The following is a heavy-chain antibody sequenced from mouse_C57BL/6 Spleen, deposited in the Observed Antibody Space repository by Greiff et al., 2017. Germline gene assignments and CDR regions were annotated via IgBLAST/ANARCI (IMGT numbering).Heavy chain of an antibody. Sequence: VQLQESGPGLVAPSQSLSITCTVSGFSLTSYGVSWVRQPPGKGLEWLGVIWGDGSTNYHTALISRLGISKDNSTCQVSLKLNSLQTDDTAAYYCAKRANWDVGYLDYWGQGTTLTVSS. CDR1: GFSLTSYG. V-gene: IGHV2-3*01. D-gene: IGHD4-1*01. CDR2: IWGDGST. CDR3: AKRANWDVGYLDY. J-gene: IGHJ2*01.